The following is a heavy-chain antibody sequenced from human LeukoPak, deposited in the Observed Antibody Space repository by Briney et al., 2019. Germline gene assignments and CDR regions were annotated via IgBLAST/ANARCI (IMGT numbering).Heavy chain of an antibody. CDR1: GFPFSFFG. Sequence: GGSLRLSCAASGFPFSFFGMHWVRQAPGKGLEWVAFISYDGSNKYYTDSVKGRFTISRDNSKNTLYLQMNSLRTEDTAVYYCARRSRDGWYFDYWGQGTLVTVSS. CDR2: ISYDGSNK. D-gene: IGHD5-24*01. V-gene: IGHV3-30*19. J-gene: IGHJ4*02. CDR3: ARRSRDGWYFDY.